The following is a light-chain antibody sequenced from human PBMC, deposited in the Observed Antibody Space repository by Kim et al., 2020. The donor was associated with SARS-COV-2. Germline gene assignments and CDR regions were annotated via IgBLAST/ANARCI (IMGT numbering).Light chain of an antibody. V-gene: IGLV3-25*03. J-gene: IGLJ2*01. CDR1: ALPKQY. CDR2: KDS. CDR3: QSADSSCTHVV. Sequence: SYELTQPPSVSVSPGQTARITCSGDALPKQYAYWYQQKPGQAPVLVIYKDSERPSGIPERFSGSSSGTTVTLTISGVQAEDEADYYCQSADSSCTHVVFG.